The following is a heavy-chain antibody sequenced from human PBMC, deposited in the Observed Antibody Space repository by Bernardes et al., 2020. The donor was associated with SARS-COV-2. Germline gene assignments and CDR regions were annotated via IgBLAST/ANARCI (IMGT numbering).Heavy chain of an antibody. Sequence: ASMKVSCKTSGYTFTTYTMHWVRQVPGHSFEWLGWIHPENGNTEYSENFQGRLTLSRDTSASTVYMELRSLRSEDTAVYFCAKPYSGRRCDCFDNWGQGTPVTVSS. CDR2: IHPENGNT. V-gene: IGHV1-3*01. J-gene: IGHJ4*02. D-gene: IGHD4-4*01. CDR3: AKPYSGRRCDCFDN. CDR1: GYTFTTYT.